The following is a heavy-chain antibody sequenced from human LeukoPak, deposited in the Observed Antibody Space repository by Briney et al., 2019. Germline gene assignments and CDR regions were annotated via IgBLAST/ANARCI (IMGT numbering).Heavy chain of an antibody. CDR1: GLIFSSYA. CDR2: LSPNGGAT. Sequence: GGSLRLSCSASGLIFSSYALHWVRQAPGKGLEHVATLSPNGGATHLADSVKGRFTMSRDNSKNTLSLQMSSLRVEDTAVYYCVRDGVGFSGYTCYFDKWGQGTRVTVSS. D-gene: IGHD5-12*01. V-gene: IGHV3-64D*06. J-gene: IGHJ4*02. CDR3: VRDGVGFSGYTCYFDK.